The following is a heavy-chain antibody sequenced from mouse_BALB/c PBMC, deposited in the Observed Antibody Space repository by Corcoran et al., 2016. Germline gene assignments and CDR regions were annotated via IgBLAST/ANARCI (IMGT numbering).Heavy chain of an antibody. CDR2: IDPANGNT. D-gene: IGHD4-1*01. V-gene: IGHV14-3*02. Sequence: EVQLQQSGAELVKPGASVKLSCTASGFNIQDTYMHWVKQRPEQGLEWIGRIDPANGNTKYDPKFQGKATITADTSSNTAYLHLSSLTSEDTAVYYCARSNWFDYWGQGTTLTVSS. CDR3: ARSNWFDY. CDR1: GFNIQDTY. J-gene: IGHJ2*01.